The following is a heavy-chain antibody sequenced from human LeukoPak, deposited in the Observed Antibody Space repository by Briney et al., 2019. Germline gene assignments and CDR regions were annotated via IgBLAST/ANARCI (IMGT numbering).Heavy chain of an antibody. V-gene: IGHV4-34*01. CDR2: INHSGST. CDR1: GGSLSGYY. D-gene: IGHD4-17*01. Sequence: SSETLSLTCAVYGGSLSGYYWSWIRQPPGKGLEWIGEINHSGSTNYNPSLKSRVTISVDTSKNQFSLKLSSVTAADTAVYYCARLTTANDYWGQGTLVTVSS. CDR3: ARLTTANDY. J-gene: IGHJ4*02.